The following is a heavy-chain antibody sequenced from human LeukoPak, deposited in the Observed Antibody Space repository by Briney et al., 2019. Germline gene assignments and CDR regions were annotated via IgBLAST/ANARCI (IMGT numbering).Heavy chain of an antibody. CDR3: ARHQIVGATRSPFDY. J-gene: IGHJ4*02. CDR2: IYPGDSDT. D-gene: IGHD1-26*01. CDR1: GYTFTSYW. Sequence: GESLKISCKGSGYTFTSYWIGWVRQMLGKGLEWMGIIYPGDSDTRYSPSFQGQVTISADKSISTAYQQWSSLKASDTAMYYCARHQIVGATRSPFDYWGQGTLVTVSS. V-gene: IGHV5-51*01.